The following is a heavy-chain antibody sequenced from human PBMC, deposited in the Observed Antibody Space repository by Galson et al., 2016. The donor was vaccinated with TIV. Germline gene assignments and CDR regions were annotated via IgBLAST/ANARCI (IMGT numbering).Heavy chain of an antibody. D-gene: IGHD2-21*01. Sequence: SVKVSCKASGYSFTTYAMHWVRQAPGQRLEWMGWINAGNGNTKYSQRFQGRVTITSDTSASTAYMELSSLRSEDSAVYYCARPPYCGGDCYKYDSWGQGTLVTVSS. CDR1: GYSFTTYA. J-gene: IGHJ4*02. CDR2: INAGNGNT. V-gene: IGHV1-3*01. CDR3: ARPPYCGGDCYKYDS.